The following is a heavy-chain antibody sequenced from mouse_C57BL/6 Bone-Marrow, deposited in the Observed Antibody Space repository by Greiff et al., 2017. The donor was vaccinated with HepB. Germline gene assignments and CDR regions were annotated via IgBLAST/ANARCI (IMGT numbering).Heavy chain of an antibody. CDR3: ARDTDGYGKYFDV. V-gene: IGHV7-1*01. CDR2: SRNKANDYTT. Sequence: DVHLVESGGGLVQSGRSLRLSCATSGFTFSDFYMEWVRQAPGKGLEWIAASRNKANDYTTEYSASVKGRFIVSRDTSQSILYLQMNALRAEDTAIYYCARDTDGYGKYFDVWGTGTTVTVSS. J-gene: IGHJ1*03. D-gene: IGHD2-2*01. CDR1: GFTFSDFY.